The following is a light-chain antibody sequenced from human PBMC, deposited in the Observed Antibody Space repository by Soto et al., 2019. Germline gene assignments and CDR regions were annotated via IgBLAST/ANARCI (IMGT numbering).Light chain of an antibody. CDR1: QSISTY. CDR2: AAS. J-gene: IGKJ2*01. CDR3: QQSYSSPYT. V-gene: IGKV1-39*01. Sequence: DIQMTQSPSSLSASVGXXVTITCRASQSISTYLNWYQQKPGKAPKLLIYAASNLQSGVPSSFSGSGSGTDFTLTISCLQPEDFASYYCQQSYSSPYTFGQGTKVEIK.